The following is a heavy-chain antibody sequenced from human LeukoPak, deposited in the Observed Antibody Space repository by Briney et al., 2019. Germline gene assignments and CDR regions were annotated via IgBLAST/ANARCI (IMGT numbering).Heavy chain of an antibody. CDR3: AKKRPIDYYGSGSFDY. CDR1: GFSFSTYG. D-gene: IGHD3-10*01. Sequence: PGGSLRLSCAASGFSFSTYGMSWVRQAPGKGLEWVSAISGSGGSTYYADSVKGRFTISRDNSKNTLYLQMNSLRAEDTAVYYCAKKRPIDYYGSGSFDYWGQGTLVTVSS. J-gene: IGHJ4*02. CDR2: ISGSGGST. V-gene: IGHV3-23*01.